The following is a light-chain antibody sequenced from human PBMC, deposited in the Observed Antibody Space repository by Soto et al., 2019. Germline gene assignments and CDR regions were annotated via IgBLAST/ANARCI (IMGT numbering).Light chain of an antibody. Sequence: EIVLTQSPGTLSLSPGERATLSCRASETVISSYLAWYQQKPGQAPRLLIYAASSRATGIPDRFSGSGSGTDFTLTTNRLEPEDFAVYYCQQYGSSPLTFGGGTKVDIK. J-gene: IGKJ4*01. CDR2: AAS. CDR1: ETVISSY. V-gene: IGKV3-20*01. CDR3: QQYGSSPLT.